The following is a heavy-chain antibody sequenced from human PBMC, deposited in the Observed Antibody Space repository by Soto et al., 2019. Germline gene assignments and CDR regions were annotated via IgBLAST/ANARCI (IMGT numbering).Heavy chain of an antibody. CDR2: INNEGSDT. CDR1: GFIFSNNW. D-gene: IGHD3-10*01. J-gene: IGHJ4*02. CDR3: SRGAGGLDY. V-gene: IGHV3-74*01. Sequence: EVQLVESGGGFVQPGGSLRLSCAASGFIFSNNWIHWVRQAPGKGLEWVSHINNEGSDTSYADSVKGRFTISRDNAKNTVFLQMNSLSAEDTAMYYCSRGAGGLDYWGQGTLVTVSS.